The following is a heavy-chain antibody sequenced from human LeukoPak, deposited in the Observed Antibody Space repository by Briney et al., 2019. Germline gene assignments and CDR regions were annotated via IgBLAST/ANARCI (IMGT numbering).Heavy chain of an antibody. CDR1: GGSFSGYY. V-gene: IGHV4-34*01. J-gene: IGHJ4*02. Sequence: NASETLSLTCAVYGGSFSGYYWSWIRQPPGKGLEWTGEINHSGSTNYNPSLKSRVIISVDTSKKQFSLKLSSVTAADTAVYYCARGDYDILTGATPVVDYFDYWGQGTLVTVSS. CDR3: ARGDYDILTGATPVVDYFDY. CDR2: INHSGST. D-gene: IGHD3-9*01.